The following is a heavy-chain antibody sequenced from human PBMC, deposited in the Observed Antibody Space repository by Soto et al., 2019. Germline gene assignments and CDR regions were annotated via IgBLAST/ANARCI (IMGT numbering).Heavy chain of an antibody. D-gene: IGHD2-21*02. CDR1: GFTFSNYA. V-gene: IGHV3-23*01. Sequence: EVQLLESGGGLVQPGGSLRLSCAASGFTFSNYAMSWVRQAPGKGLEWVSVISGSSVITYYADSVKGRFTISRDNSKNTLYLQMNSLRAEDTAVYYCAKDLGDTSPVAFDSWGQGTLVTVSS. CDR3: AKDLGDTSPVAFDS. J-gene: IGHJ4*02. CDR2: ISGSSVIT.